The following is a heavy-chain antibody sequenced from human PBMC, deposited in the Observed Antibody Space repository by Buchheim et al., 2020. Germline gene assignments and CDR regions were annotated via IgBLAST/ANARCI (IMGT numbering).Heavy chain of an antibody. D-gene: IGHD3-10*01. CDR2: IYPGDSDT. CDR1: GYSFTSYW. J-gene: IGHJ6*02. Sequence: EVQLVQSGAEVKKPGESLKISCKGSGYSFTSYWIGWVRQMPGKGLEWMGIIYPGDSDTRYSPSFQGQVTISADKSISTAYLQWSSLKASDTAMYYCARQNGLLGFGEDVSSYYYGMDVWGQGTT. V-gene: IGHV5-51*01. CDR3: ARQNGLLGFGEDVSSYYYGMDV.